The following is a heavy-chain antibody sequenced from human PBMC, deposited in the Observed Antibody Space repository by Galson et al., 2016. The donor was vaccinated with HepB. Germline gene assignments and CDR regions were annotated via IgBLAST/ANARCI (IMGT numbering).Heavy chain of an antibody. D-gene: IGHD3-10*01. CDR3: ARGRPRRTSGTYYLH. CDR1: GASLREYY. V-gene: IGHV4-34*01. CDR2: INHSGST. Sequence: SETLSLTCAVYGASLREYYWSWIRQPPGKGLEWIGEINHSGSTTYNPSLKSRVTISVDTSKGQFSLQLSSVSAADTSVYYCARGRPRRTSGTYYLHWGQGTLVSVSS. J-gene: IGHJ4*02.